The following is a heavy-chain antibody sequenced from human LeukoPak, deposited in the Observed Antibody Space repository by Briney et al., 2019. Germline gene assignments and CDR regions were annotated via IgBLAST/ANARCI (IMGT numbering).Heavy chain of an antibody. D-gene: IGHD3-22*01. CDR1: GGSIRSGSHY. CDR3: AKRDDSGGNLVDL. J-gene: IGHJ4*02. CDR2: IYYSGST. V-gene: IGHV4-39*02. Sequence: SETLSLTCTVSGGSIRSGSHYWVWIRQPPGKGLEWIGSIYYSGSTYYNSSLENRVTISIDTSKNHFSLRLRSLSAADASVYYCAKRDDSGGNLVDLWGQGTLVTVSS.